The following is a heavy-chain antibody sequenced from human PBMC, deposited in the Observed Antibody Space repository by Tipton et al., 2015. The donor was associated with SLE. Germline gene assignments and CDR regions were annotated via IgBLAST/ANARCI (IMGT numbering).Heavy chain of an antibody. D-gene: IGHD6-13*01. CDR1: GGSISSYY. V-gene: IGHV4-59*13. Sequence: TLSLTCTLSGGSISSYYWSWIRQPPGKGLEWLGYIHCSGSTNNNPSLKSRVTISLDTSKTQFSLKLNSVTAADTAVYFCARGRQLEYYFDYWGQGTLVTVSS. J-gene: IGHJ4*02. CDR3: ARGRQLEYYFDY. CDR2: IHCSGST.